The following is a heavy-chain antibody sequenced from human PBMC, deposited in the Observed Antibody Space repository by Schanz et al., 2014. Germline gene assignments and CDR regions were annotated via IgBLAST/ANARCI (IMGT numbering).Heavy chain of an antibody. D-gene: IGHD4-17*01. Sequence: VQLVESGGGVVQPGRSLRLSCAASGFIFSSYGLHWVRQAPGKGLEWVSSISSSGSYIHYADSVKGRFTISRENAKNSLYLQMNSLRAGDTAVYYCARPRFDYGEVDYWGQGTLVTVSS. J-gene: IGHJ4*02. CDR2: ISSSGSYI. CDR1: GFIFSSYG. CDR3: ARPRFDYGEVDY. V-gene: IGHV3-21*01.